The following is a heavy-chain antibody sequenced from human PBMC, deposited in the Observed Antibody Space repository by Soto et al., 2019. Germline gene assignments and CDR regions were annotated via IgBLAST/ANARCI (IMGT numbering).Heavy chain of an antibody. V-gene: IGHV3-30*03. J-gene: IGHJ4*02. CDR2: ISNDGSNK. Sequence: GGSLRLSCAASGFTFSTYGMHWVRQAPGKGLEWVAVISNDGSNKYYGDSVKGRFTISRDNSKNTLFLQMNSLRPEDTAVYYCARDTVVVTAVLDSWGQGTRVTV. CDR3: ARDTVVVTAVLDS. D-gene: IGHD2-21*02. CDR1: GFTFSTYG.